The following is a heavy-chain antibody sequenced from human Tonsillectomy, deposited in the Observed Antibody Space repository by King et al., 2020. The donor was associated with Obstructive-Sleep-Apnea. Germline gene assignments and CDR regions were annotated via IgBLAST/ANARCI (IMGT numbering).Heavy chain of an antibody. CDR2: IYYSGST. Sequence: QLQESGPGLVKPSETLSLPCTVSGGSISSSSYYWGWLRQPPGEGLEWIGSIYYSGSTYYNPSLKSRVTISLDTSTNQFSLKLSSVTAADTAVYYCARDCTSWNWGLDAFDIWGEGTIVTVSS. V-gene: IGHV4-39*07. D-gene: IGHD2-2*01. CDR1: GGSISSSSYY. CDR3: ARDCTSWNWGLDAFDI. J-gene: IGHJ3*02.